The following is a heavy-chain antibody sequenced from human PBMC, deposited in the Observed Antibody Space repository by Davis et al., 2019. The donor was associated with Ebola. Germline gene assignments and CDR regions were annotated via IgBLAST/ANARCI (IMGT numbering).Heavy chain of an antibody. D-gene: IGHD3-3*01. V-gene: IGHV1-3*01. CDR3: ARDPARFLEWLGYGMDV. Sequence: AASVKVSCKASGYTFTSYAMHWVRQAPGQRLEWMGWINAGNGNTKYSQKFQGGVTITRDTSASTAYMELSSLRSEDTAVYYCARDPARFLEWLGYGMDVWGQGTTVTVSS. CDR1: GYTFTSYA. J-gene: IGHJ6*02. CDR2: INAGNGNT.